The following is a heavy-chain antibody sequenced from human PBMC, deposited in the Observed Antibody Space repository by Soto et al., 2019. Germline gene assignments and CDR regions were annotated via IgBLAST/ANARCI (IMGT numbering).Heavy chain of an antibody. CDR3: ARCSSGWTPCYYYGMDV. J-gene: IGHJ6*02. CDR2: ISYDGSNK. D-gene: IGHD6-25*01. V-gene: IGHV3-30-3*01. CDR1: GFTFSSYT. Sequence: GGSLRLSCAASGFTFSSYTMHWVRQAPGKGLEWVAVISYDGSNKYYADSVKGRFTISRDNSKNTLYLQMNSLRAEDTAVYYCARCSSGWTPCYYYGMDVWGQGTTVTVSS.